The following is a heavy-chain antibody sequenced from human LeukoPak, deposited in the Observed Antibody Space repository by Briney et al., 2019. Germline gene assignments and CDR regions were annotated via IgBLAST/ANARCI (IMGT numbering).Heavy chain of an antibody. J-gene: IGHJ4*02. D-gene: IGHD1-7*01. CDR1: GFTFDDYA. Sequence: GRSLRLSCAASGFTFDDYAMHWVRQAPGKGLEWVSGISWNSGSIGYADSVKGRFTISRDNAKNLLFLQMNSLRAEDTAVYYCARMNYVSTGWGAPFDNWGQGTLVTVSS. CDR3: ARMNYVSTGWGAPFDN. CDR2: ISWNSGSI. V-gene: IGHV3-9*01.